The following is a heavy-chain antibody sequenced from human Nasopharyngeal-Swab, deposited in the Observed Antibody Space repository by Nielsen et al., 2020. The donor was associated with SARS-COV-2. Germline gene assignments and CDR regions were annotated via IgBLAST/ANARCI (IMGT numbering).Heavy chain of an antibody. D-gene: IGHD1/OR15-1a*01. V-gene: IGHV4-30-2*01. CDR3: ARGTTFQDAFDI. J-gene: IGHJ3*02. CDR1: GGSISSSGYS. CDR2: IYHSGST. Sequence: SETLSLTCAVSGGSISSSGYSWSWIRQPPGKGLEWIGYIYHSGSTYYNPSLKSRVTISVDRSKNQFSLKLSSVTAADTAVYYCARGTTFQDAFDIWGQGTMVTVSS.